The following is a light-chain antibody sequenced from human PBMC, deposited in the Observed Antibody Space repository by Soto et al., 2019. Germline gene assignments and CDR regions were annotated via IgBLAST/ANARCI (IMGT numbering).Light chain of an antibody. V-gene: IGKV1-5*03. CDR2: KAS. CDR1: QTISSW. CDR3: QHYNSYSEA. Sequence: DIQMTQSPSTLSGSVVDIVAGTVQARQTISSWLAWYQQKPGKAPKLLIYKASTLKSGVPSRFSGSGSGTEFTLTISSLQPDDFATYYCQHYNSYSEAFGQGTKVDIK. J-gene: IGKJ1*01.